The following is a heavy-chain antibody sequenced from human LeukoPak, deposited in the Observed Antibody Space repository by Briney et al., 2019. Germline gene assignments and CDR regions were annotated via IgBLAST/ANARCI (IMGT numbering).Heavy chain of an antibody. CDR1: GYTFTSYY. D-gene: IGHD3-10*01. CDR2: INPSGGST. V-gene: IGHV1-46*04. J-gene: IGHJ6*03. Sequence: ASVKVSCKASGYTFTSYYIHWVRQAPGQGLEWMGIINPSGGSTSYAQKLQGRVTMTRDASTSTLYMELSRLRSEDTAVYYCARGGSSVSYYYMDVWGKGTTVTVSS. CDR3: ARGGSSVSYYYMDV.